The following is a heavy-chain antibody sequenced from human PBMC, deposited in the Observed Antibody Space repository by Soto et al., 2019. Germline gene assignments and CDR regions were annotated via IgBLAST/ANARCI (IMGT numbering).Heavy chain of an antibody. CDR2: IYPGDSDT. J-gene: IGHJ4*02. D-gene: IGHD2-15*01. V-gene: IGHV5-51*01. CDR1: GYSFTSYW. Sequence: GASLKIYCNGSGYSFTSYWIGWVRQMPGKGLEWMGIIYPGDSDTRYSPSFQGQVTISADKSISTAYLQWSSLKASDTAMYYCARHPPDSCYDYWGQGTLVTVSS. CDR3: ARHPPDSCYDY.